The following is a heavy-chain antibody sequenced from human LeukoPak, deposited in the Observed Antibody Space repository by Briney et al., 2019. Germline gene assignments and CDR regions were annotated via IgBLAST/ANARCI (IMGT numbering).Heavy chain of an antibody. CDR2: IIPILGIA. V-gene: IGHV1-69*04. CDR1: GGTFSSYA. CDR3: ARGGIAAAGEDY. J-gene: IGHJ4*02. D-gene: IGHD6-13*01. Sequence: GASVKVSCKASGGTFSSYAISWVRQAPGQGLEWMGRIIPILGIANYAQKFQGRVTITADKSTSTAYMELSSLRSEGTAVYYCARGGIAAAGEDYWGQGTLVTVSS.